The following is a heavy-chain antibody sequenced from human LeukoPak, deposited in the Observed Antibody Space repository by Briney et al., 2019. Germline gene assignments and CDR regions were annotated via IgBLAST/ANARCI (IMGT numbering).Heavy chain of an antibody. Sequence: GGSLRLSCAASGFTFSNSAMSWVRQAPGKGLVWVSAITGSGGGTYYADSVKGRFTISRDNSKNTLDLQMNSLRAEDTAVYYCAKEAVEYFDYWGQGTLVTVSS. CDR1: GFTFSNSA. CDR2: ITGSGGGT. V-gene: IGHV3-23*01. CDR3: AKEAVEYFDY. J-gene: IGHJ4*02.